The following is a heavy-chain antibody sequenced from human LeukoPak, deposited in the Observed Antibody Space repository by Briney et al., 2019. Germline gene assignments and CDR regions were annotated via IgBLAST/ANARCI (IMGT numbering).Heavy chain of an antibody. CDR3: ARQGPSSGPDAFDI. J-gene: IGHJ3*02. Sequence: SETLSLTCTVSGGSISSYYWSWIRQPPGKGLEWIGYIYYSGSTNYNPSLKSRVTISVDTSKNQFSLKLSSVTAADTAVYYCARQGPSSGPDAFDIWGQGTMVTVSS. D-gene: IGHD6-19*01. V-gene: IGHV4-59*08. CDR2: IYYSGST. CDR1: GGSISSYY.